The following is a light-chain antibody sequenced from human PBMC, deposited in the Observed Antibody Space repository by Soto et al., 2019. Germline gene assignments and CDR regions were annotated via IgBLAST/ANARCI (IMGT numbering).Light chain of an antibody. J-gene: IGLJ3*02. CDR1: SSDVVGYNY. CDR2: EVS. CDR3: SSYTSSSTRV. V-gene: IGLV2-14*01. Sequence: QSALTQPASVSGSPGQSITISCTGTSSDVVGYNYVSWYQQHPGKAPKLMIYEVSTRPSGVSNRFSGSKSGNTASLTISGLQAEDEADYYCSSYTSSSTRVFGGGTKLTVL.